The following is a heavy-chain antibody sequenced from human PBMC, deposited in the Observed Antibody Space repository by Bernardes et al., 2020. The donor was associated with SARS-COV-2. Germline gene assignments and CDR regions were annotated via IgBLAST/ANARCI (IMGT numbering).Heavy chain of an antibody. CDR2: IRDDGSEK. CDR1: GFTFTKFW. D-gene: IGHD6-13*01. J-gene: IGHJ5*02. CDR3: ARDAAAGATSWFDP. V-gene: IGHV3-7*01. Sequence: GSLRLSCAASGFTFTKFWMSWVRQAPGKGLEWVANIRDDGSEKYYVDSVKGRFSISRDNAKNSLYLQMNSLRVEDSAVYFCARDAAAGATSWFDPWGQGTLVTVSS.